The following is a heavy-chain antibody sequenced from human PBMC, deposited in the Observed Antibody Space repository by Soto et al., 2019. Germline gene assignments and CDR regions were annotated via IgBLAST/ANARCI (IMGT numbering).Heavy chain of an antibody. CDR3: AKGGYYSLFDI. CDR2: ISGSGGRT. J-gene: IGHJ3*02. CDR1: GFPFSSYA. Sequence: GGSLSLSXVAYGFPFSSYAMSWVRQTPGKGLEWVSGISGSGGRTYYADSVKGRFTISRDNSNNTLSLQMHILRVEDTAVYFCAKGGYYSLFDIWGQGTVVTVSS. V-gene: IGHV3-23*01. D-gene: IGHD3-16*01.